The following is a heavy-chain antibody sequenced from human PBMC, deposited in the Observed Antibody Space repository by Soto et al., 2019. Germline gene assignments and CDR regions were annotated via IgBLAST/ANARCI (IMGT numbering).Heavy chain of an antibody. CDR3: TTIYYDSSYYYSYGMDV. V-gene: IGHV3-15*01. CDR2: IKREADGGTT. CDR1: GFTFSDAW. J-gene: IGHJ6*02. D-gene: IGHD3-22*01. Sequence: GGSLRLSCAASGFTFSDAWMSWVRQAPGRGLEWVGRIKREADGGTTDYAAPVKGRLTISRDDSKNTLYLQMNSLKTEDTAVYYCTTIYYDSSYYYSYGMDVWGQGIMVTVSS.